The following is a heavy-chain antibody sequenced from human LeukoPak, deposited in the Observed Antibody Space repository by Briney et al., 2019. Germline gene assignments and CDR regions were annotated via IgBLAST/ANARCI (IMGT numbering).Heavy chain of an antibody. CDR1: GFTFSHYG. CDR2: FSGSGGST. D-gene: IGHD2-15*01. CDR3: ARSGLNRFDY. J-gene: IGHJ4*02. Sequence: GGSLRLSCAASGFTFSHYGMTWVRQAPGKGLEWVSTFSGSGGSTYYADSVKGRFSISRDNSKNTLYLQMNSLRDEDTAAYYCARSGLNRFDYWGQGTLVTVSS. V-gene: IGHV3-23*01.